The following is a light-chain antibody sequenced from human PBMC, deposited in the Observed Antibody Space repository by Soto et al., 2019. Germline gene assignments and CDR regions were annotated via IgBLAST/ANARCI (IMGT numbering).Light chain of an antibody. Sequence: EIVLTQSPGTLSLSPGERATLSCRASQSVSSSYLAWYQQKPGQAPRLLIYGASSRATGIPDRFSSSGSVTDFTLTISRLEPEDFAVYYFQQYGSSPLYTFGQGTKLEIK. CDR2: GAS. CDR1: QSVSSSY. V-gene: IGKV3-20*01. CDR3: QQYGSSPLYT. J-gene: IGKJ2*01.